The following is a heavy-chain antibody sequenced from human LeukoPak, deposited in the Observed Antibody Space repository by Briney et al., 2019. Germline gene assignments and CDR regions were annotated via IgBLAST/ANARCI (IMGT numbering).Heavy chain of an antibody. CDR1: GFTFISYW. CDR3: ARLPSDWNGPLDY. Sequence: PGGSLRLSCAASGFTFISYWMTWVRQAPGKGLEWVALIKQDGSDKYYVGSVKGRFTISRDNAKNSLYLEMYSLRAEDTALYYCARLPSDWNGPLDYGGQGPLVPVSS. CDR2: IKQDGSDK. D-gene: IGHD1-1*01. V-gene: IGHV3-7*01. J-gene: IGHJ4*02.